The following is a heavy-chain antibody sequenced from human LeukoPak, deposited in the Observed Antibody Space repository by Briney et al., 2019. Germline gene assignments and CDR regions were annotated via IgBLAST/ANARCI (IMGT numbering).Heavy chain of an antibody. CDR1: GFSFSRYW. V-gene: IGHV3-74*01. CDR3: ARGGYCSSSVCYSLNAFDI. D-gene: IGHD2-2*01. Sequence: GGSLRLSCAASGFSFSRYWIHWVRQAPGKGLVWVSRINSDGSSTNYADSVKGRFTISRDNAKNTLYLQMNSLRAEDTAVYYCARGGYCSSSVCYSLNAFDIWGQGTMFTVSS. CDR2: INSDGSST. J-gene: IGHJ3*02.